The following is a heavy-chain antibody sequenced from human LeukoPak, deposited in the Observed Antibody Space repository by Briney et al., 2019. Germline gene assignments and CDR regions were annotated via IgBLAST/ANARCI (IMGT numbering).Heavy chain of an antibody. Sequence: ASVKVSCKASGYTFTGYYMHWVRQAPGQGLEWMGWINPNSGGTNYAQKFQGRGTMTRGTSISTAYMELSRLRSDETAVYYCERDICSSTSCHDDAFDIWGQGTMVTVSS. V-gene: IGHV1-2*02. CDR3: ERDICSSTSCHDDAFDI. D-gene: IGHD2-2*01. CDR2: INPNSGGT. J-gene: IGHJ3*02. CDR1: GYTFTGYY.